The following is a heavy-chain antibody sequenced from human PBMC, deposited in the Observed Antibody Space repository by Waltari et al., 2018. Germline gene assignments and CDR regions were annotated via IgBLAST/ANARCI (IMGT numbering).Heavy chain of an antibody. Sequence: EVLLVESGGGLVQSGGSLRLSCASSGFTFNSYSLNLFRQAPGTGLEWVSHISHTSRTSEYADSVKGRFTISRDNGKNSLYLQMNSLRVEDTAVYYCAREEPGSSWTRHFDSWGQGTLVTVSS. J-gene: IGHJ4*02. V-gene: IGHV3-48*01. CDR1: GFTFNSYS. CDR2: ISHTSRTS. CDR3: AREEPGSSWTRHFDS. D-gene: IGHD6-13*01.